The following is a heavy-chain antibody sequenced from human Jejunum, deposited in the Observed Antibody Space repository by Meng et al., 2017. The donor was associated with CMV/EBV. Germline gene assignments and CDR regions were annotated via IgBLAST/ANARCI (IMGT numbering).Heavy chain of an antibody. CDR1: SYW. CDR3: ARFAQGYCSSTSCSSRDY. CDR2: INVDGSEQ. D-gene: IGHD2-2*01. V-gene: IGHV3-7*01. Sequence: SYWLGWVRQAPGKGLEWVANINVDGSEQYYVASVKGRFTISRDNARNSIFLQMNSLRAEDTAVYYCARFAQGYCSSTSCSSRDYWGQGTLVTVSS. J-gene: IGHJ4*02.